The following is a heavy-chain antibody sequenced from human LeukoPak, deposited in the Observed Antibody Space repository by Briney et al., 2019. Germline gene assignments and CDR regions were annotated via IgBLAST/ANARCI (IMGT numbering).Heavy chain of an antibody. V-gene: IGHV2-5*02. CDR1: GFSLRTSGVG. CDR3: AHRGAMIRIYDY. Sequence: SGPTLANPTQTLTLTCTFSGFSLRTSGVGVGWIRQPPGKALEWLALIYWDDDKRYSPSLKSRLTITKDTSKNQVVLTMTNMDPVDTATYFCAHRGAMIRIYDYWGQGTLVTVSS. J-gene: IGHJ4*02. D-gene: IGHD3-10*01. CDR2: IYWDDDK.